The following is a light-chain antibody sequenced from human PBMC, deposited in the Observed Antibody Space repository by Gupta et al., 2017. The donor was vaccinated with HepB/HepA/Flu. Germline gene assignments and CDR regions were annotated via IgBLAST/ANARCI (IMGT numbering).Light chain of an antibody. Sequence: QSALTQPPSASGSPGQSVTISCTGTSGDVASYNYVSWYQQHPGKAPKLIIYEVTKRPSGVPDRFSGSKSGNTASLTVSGLQAEDESDYYCSSYAGRDTVVFGGGTKLTVL. CDR2: EVT. J-gene: IGLJ3*02. CDR1: SGDVASYNY. CDR3: SSYAGRDTVV. V-gene: IGLV2-8*01.